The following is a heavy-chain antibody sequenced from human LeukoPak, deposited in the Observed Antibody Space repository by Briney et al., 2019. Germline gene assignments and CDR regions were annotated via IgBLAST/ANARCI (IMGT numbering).Heavy chain of an antibody. J-gene: IGHJ3*02. CDR1: GFPYDEYA. V-gene: IGHV3-20*04. Sequence: RSGGSLSLLCAASGFPYDEYAMIWLRQAPGRGLAGVSGINWNGCSTGYVDSVKGRFAIPRDNAKNSLYLQMNSLRGEDTALYYCARDAHFGGVFDIWGQGTMVTVSS. D-gene: IGHD2-21*01. CDR3: ARDAHFGGVFDI. CDR2: INWNGCST.